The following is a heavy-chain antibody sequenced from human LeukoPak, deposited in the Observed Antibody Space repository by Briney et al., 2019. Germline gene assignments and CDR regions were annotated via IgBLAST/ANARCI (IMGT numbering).Heavy chain of an antibody. CDR3: AKDSPQTHYYDSSGYYLDRVY. J-gene: IGHJ4*02. V-gene: IGHV3-53*01. CDR2: IHSGGRT. CDR1: GFNVSSNY. Sequence: TGGSLRLSCAASGFNVSSNYMKWVRQTPGKGLEWVSVIHSGGRTYYADSVKGRFTISRDNSKNTLYLQMNSLRAEDTAVYYCAKDSPQTHYYDSSGYYLDRVYWGQGTLVTVSS. D-gene: IGHD3-22*01.